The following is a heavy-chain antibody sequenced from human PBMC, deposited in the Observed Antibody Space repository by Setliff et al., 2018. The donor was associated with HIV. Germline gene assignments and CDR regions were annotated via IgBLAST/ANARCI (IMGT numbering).Heavy chain of an antibody. D-gene: IGHD2-2*02. V-gene: IGHV4-38-2*02. CDR3: AKTNIPMPRSGTRLES. CDR2: IYQTGSI. J-gene: IGHJ4*02. Sequence: PSETLSLTCSVSGYSITNGYYWGWFRQSPGKGLEWIATIYQTGSIYYNPSLQNRVTLLLDMSKNQFSLKLSSVTAADTATYYCAKTNIPMPRSGTRLESWGPGRLVTVSS. CDR1: GYSITNGYY.